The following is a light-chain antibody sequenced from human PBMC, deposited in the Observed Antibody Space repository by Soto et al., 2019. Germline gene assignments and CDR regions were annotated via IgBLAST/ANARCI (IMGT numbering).Light chain of an antibody. CDR1: SSDVGNYNL. V-gene: IGLV2-23*01. Sequence: QSALTQPASVSGSPGQSITISRTGTSSDVGNYNLVSWYQQHPGKAPKLMIYEGTKRPSGVSNRFSGSKSGNTASLTISELQAEDEADYYCCSYAGSSFYVFGTGTKVTVL. J-gene: IGLJ1*01. CDR3: CSYAGSSFYV. CDR2: EGT.